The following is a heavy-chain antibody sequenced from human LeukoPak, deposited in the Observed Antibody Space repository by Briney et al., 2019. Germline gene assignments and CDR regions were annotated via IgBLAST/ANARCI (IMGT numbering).Heavy chain of an antibody. CDR3: ARDQQAGGFDY. J-gene: IGHJ4*02. CDR2: IYGGGST. D-gene: IGHD6-13*01. CDR1: GFTVSSNY. V-gene: IGHV3-53*01. Sequence: GGSLRLSCAASGFTVSSNYMSWVRQAPGKGLEWVSVIYGGGSTYYADSVKGRFTVSRDTSKNTLYLQMNSLRAEDTAVYYCARDQQAGGFDYWGQGTLVTVSS.